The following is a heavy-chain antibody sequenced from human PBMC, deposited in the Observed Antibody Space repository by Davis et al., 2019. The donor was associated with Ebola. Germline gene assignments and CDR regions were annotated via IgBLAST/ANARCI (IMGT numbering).Heavy chain of an antibody. Sequence: SETLSLTCTVSGGSITSYYWTWVRQPPGKGLEWIGEINHDGNSNYNPSLKSRVTISVDTSKNQFSLKLSSVTAADTAVYYCARLNGMNWFDPWGQGTLVTVSS. CDR3: ARLNGMNWFDP. J-gene: IGHJ5*02. D-gene: IGHD2-8*01. CDR1: GGSITSYY. V-gene: IGHV4-34*01. CDR2: INHDGNS.